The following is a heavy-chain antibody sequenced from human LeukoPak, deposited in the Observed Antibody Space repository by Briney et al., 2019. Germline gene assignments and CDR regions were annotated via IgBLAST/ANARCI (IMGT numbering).Heavy chain of an antibody. D-gene: IGHD1-1*01. J-gene: IGHJ5*02. CDR3: ARGGTAGWFDP. CDR1: GGSFSGYY. Sequence: PSETLSLTCAVYGGSFSGYYWSWIRQPPGKGLEWIGEINHSGSTNYNPSLKSRVTISVDTSKNQFSLKLSSVTAADTAVYYRARGGTAGWFDPWGQGTLVTVSS. V-gene: IGHV4-34*01. CDR2: INHSGST.